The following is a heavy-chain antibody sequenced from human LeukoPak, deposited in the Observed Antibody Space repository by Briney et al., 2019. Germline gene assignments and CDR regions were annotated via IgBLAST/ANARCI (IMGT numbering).Heavy chain of an antibody. Sequence: SETLSLTCTVSGGSISSYYWSWIRQPAGKGLEWIGYIYYSGSTNYNPSLKSRVTISVDTSKNQFSLKLSSVTAADTAVYYCARGGDGYNPFDYWGQGTLVTVSS. CDR3: ARGGDGYNPFDY. V-gene: IGHV4-59*01. CDR1: GGSISSYY. J-gene: IGHJ4*02. CDR2: IYYSGST. D-gene: IGHD5-24*01.